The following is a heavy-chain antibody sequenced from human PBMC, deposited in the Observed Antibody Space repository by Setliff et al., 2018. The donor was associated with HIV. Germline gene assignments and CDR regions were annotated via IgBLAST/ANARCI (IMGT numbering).Heavy chain of an antibody. CDR3: ARGGASSKYLDP. Sequence: SETLSLTCAVSGGSISSSNWWSWVRQPPGKGLEWIAWISDSGTTNYNPSLKSRVTLSVDTSKNQFSLSLTSVTGVDTAVYYCARGGASSKYLDPWGQGTLVTVSS. CDR2: ISDSGTT. J-gene: IGHJ5*02. D-gene: IGHD2-15*01. CDR1: GGSISSSNW. V-gene: IGHV4-4*02.